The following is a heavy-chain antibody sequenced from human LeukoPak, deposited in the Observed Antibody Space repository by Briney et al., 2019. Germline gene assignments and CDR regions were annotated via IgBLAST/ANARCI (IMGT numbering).Heavy chain of an antibody. D-gene: IGHD1-26*01. CDR2: IYYSGST. CDR3: ARDRGSYGPGMDV. V-gene: IGHV4-59*01. Sequence: SETLSLTCTVSGGSISSYYWSWIRQPPGKGLEWIGYIYYSGSTNYNPSLKSRVTISVDTSKNQFSLKLSSVTAADTAVYYCARDRGSYGPGMDVWGQGTTVTVSS. J-gene: IGHJ6*02. CDR1: GGSISSYY.